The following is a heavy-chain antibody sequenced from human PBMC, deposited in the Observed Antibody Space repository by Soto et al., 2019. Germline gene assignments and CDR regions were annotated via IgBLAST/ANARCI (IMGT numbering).Heavy chain of an antibody. CDR1: GGTFSSYT. J-gene: IGHJ6*02. CDR2: IIPILGIA. V-gene: IGHV1-69*02. Sequence: QVQLVQSGAEVKKPGSSVKVSCKASGGTFSSYTISWVRQAPGQGLEWMGRIIPILGIANYAQKFQGRVTITADKSTSTAYMELSSLRSEDTAVYYCARAVVVRGVIRHIHDGMDVWGQGTTVTVSS. D-gene: IGHD3-10*01. CDR3: ARAVVVRGVIRHIHDGMDV.